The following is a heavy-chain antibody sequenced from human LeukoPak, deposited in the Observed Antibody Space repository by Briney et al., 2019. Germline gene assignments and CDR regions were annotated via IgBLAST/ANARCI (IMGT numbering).Heavy chain of an antibody. CDR2: ISHSSGFA. Sequence: GGSLRLSCAASGFTFSDYYMSWIRQAPGQGLEWVAYISHSSGFANYADSVKGRFAISRDNAKNSLYLQMDSLRAEDTAIYYCAKLFKAYSSTWIDYWGQGNLVTVSS. CDR1: GFTFSDYY. CDR3: AKLFKAYSSTWIDY. J-gene: IGHJ4*02. D-gene: IGHD6-13*01. V-gene: IGHV3-11*03.